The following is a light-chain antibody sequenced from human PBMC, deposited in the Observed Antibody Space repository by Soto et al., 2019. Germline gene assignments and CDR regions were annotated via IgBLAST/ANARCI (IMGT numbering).Light chain of an antibody. V-gene: IGKV4-1*01. Sequence: DILMTQSPDSLAVSLGERATINCKSSQSVLYTSNNKNYLAWYQQKPGQPPRLVISGASSRTSGIPDRFSASGSGTDFTLTIIRLEPEDSAMYYCQQYAYSPLHFGGGTKVDIK. CDR2: GAS. CDR3: QQYAYSPLH. J-gene: IGKJ4*01. CDR1: QSVLYTSNNKNY.